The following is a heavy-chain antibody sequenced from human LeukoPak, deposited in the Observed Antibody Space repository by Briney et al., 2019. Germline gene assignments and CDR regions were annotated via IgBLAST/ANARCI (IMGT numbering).Heavy chain of an antibody. J-gene: IGHJ6*04. CDR2: IKQDGGEK. D-gene: IGHD3-10*01. CDR1: GFTFSGYW. V-gene: IGHV3-7*01. Sequence: GGSLRLSCAASGFTFSGYWMSWLRPAPGKGLEGVANIKQDGGEKNYVDSVKGRFTISRDNAKNSLYLQMNSLRAEDTAVYCRAGDRGFGQADVWGKGTTVTVSS. CDR3: AGDRGFGQADV.